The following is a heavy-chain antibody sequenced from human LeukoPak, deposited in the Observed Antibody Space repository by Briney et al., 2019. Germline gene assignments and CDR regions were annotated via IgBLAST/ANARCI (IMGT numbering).Heavy chain of an antibody. Sequence: GGSLRLSCAASGFTFSDYYMSWIRQAPGKGLEWVSYISSSGSTIYYADSVKGRFTISRDNAKNSLYLQMNSLRAEDTAVYYCAEVVVAAKSFDYWGQGTLVTVSS. CDR3: AEVVVAAKSFDY. D-gene: IGHD2-15*01. V-gene: IGHV3-11*01. CDR1: GFTFSDYY. J-gene: IGHJ4*02. CDR2: ISSSGSTI.